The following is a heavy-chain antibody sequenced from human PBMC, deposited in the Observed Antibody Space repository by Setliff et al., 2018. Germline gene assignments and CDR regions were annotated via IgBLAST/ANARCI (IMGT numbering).Heavy chain of an antibody. Sequence: ASVKVSCKTSGYTFNDYGIAWVRQAPGQGLEWMGWISPHTGNTYYTPKLHDRVTLTTDTSASTAYMELRSLGSDDTAVYYCSRLVRFCTRTACQRLSGGEFWGQGTLVTVSS. V-gene: IGHV1-18*01. CDR1: GYTFNDYG. CDR3: SRLVRFCTRTACQRLSGGEF. D-gene: IGHD2-8*01. CDR2: ISPHTGNT. J-gene: IGHJ4*02.